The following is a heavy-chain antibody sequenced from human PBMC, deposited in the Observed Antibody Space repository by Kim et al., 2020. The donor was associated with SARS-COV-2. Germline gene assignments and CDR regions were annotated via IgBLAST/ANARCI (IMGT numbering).Heavy chain of an antibody. J-gene: IGHJ4*02. CDR2: TAI. V-gene: IGHV3-48*02. Sequence: TAIHSANAVKGRFTISKDNAKNSLYLQMNSLRDEDTAVYYYVLFYSGTDSWGQGALVTVSS. CDR3: VLFYSGTDS. D-gene: IGHD3-3*01.